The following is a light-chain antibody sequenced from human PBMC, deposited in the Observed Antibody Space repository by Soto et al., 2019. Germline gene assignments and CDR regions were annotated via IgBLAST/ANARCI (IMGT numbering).Light chain of an antibody. V-gene: IGLV2-23*01. J-gene: IGLJ1*01. CDR1: SSDVGSYNL. CDR2: EGS. CDR3: CSYAGSSTFV. Sequence: QAVVTQPASVSGSPGQSITISCTGTSSDVGSYNLVSWYQQHPGKAPKLMIYEGSKRPSGVSNRFSGPKSGNTASLTISGLQAEDEADYYCCSYAGSSTFVFGTGTKVTVL.